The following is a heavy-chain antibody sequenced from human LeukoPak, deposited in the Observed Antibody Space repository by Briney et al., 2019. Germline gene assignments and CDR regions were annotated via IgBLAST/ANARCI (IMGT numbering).Heavy chain of an antibody. Sequence: GGSLRLSCSVSGFIFRDFSMSWARQAPRKGLDWVSHITSSGSAMFYADSVKGRFTISRDNAKNALYLQMNSLRAEDTAVYYCARVAKNNGFVFDNWGQGTLVTVSS. V-gene: IGHV3-11*04. CDR2: ITSSGSAM. CDR1: GFIFRDFS. D-gene: IGHD2/OR15-2a*01. J-gene: IGHJ4*02. CDR3: ARVAKNNGFVFDN.